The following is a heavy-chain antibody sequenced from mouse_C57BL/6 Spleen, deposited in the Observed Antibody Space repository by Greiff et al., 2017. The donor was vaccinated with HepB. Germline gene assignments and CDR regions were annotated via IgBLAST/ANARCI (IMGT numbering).Heavy chain of an antibody. D-gene: IGHD1-1*01. J-gene: IGHJ1*03. CDR2: IYPRSGNT. V-gene: IGHV1-81*01. CDR3: AREVFAGSSWYFDV. Sequence: QVQLKESGAELARPGASVKLSCKASGYTFTSYGISCVKQRTGQGLEWIGEIYPRSGNTYYNEKFKGKATLTADKSSSTAYMELRSLTSEDSAVYFCAREVFAGSSWYFDVWGTGTTVTVSS. CDR1: GYTFTSYG.